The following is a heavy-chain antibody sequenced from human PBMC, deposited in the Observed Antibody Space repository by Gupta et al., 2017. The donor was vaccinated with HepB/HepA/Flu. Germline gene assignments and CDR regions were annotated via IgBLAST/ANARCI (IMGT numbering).Heavy chain of an antibody. V-gene: IGHV3-7*01. CDR1: GFSFSTNW. CDR3: ARDFSAGL. CDR2: IKPDGSEK. J-gene: IGHJ4*02. D-gene: IGHD3/OR15-3a*01. Sequence: DEQLVASGGGLVQPGGSLRLSCVASGFSFSTNWGTWVRQTPGKGLEWVANIKPDGSEKKYVDSVRGRFTISRDNARNSLYLQMSNLRVEDTAIYYCARDFSAGLWGQGTLVTVSS.